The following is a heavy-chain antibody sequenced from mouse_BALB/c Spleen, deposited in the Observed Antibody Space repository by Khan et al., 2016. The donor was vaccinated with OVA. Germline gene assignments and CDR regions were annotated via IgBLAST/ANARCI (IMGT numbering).Heavy chain of an antibody. CDR2: ISHSGST. CDR3: GRFDS. J-gene: IGHJ2*01. CDR1: GYSITSVYA. V-gene: IGHV3-2*02. Sequence: EVQLVETGPGLVKPSLSLSLTCTVTGYSITSVYAWNWIRQFPGKKLEWLGYISHSGSTIYNPSLKSRISITRDTSKNQFFLQLNSVTTEDTATYYCGRFDSWGQGTIVIVSS.